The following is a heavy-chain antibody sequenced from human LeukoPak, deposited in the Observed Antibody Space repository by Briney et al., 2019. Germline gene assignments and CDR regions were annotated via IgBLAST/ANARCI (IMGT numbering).Heavy chain of an antibody. D-gene: IGHD1-20*01. J-gene: IGHJ4*02. CDR1: VFTFSSYE. Sequence: PGGSLRLSCAASVFTFSSYEMNWVRQAPGKGLEWVSYISSSGSTIYYADSVKGRFTISRDNAKNSLYLQMNSLRAEDTAVYYCARDRNNWNPTRYWGQGTLVTVSS. CDR2: ISSSGSTI. V-gene: IGHV3-48*03. CDR3: ARDRNNWNPTRY.